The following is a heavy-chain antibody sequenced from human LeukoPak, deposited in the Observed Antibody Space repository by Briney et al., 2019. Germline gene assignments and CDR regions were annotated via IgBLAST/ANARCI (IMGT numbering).Heavy chain of an antibody. Sequence: GGSLRLSCAASGLTFSSYAMSWVRQAPGKGLEWVSAISGSGGSTYYADSVKGRFTISRDNSKNTLYLQMNSLRAEDTAVYYCANQGSSWYGHHYWGQGTLVTVSS. D-gene: IGHD6-13*01. CDR3: ANQGSSWYGHHY. CDR2: ISGSGGST. CDR1: GLTFSSYA. J-gene: IGHJ4*02. V-gene: IGHV3-23*01.